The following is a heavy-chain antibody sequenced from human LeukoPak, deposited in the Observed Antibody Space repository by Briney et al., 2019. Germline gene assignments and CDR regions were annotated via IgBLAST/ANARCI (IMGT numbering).Heavy chain of an antibody. CDR2: ICTSGST. Sequence: SETLSLTCTVSGNSFGDYYWSWIRQPAGKGLEWIGRICTSGSTTYNPSLKSRVTMSVDTSKSQFSLNLMSVTAADTAVYYCTRDTGTTGEVKFDPWGQGTLVTVSS. D-gene: IGHD4-17*01. CDR1: GNSFGDYY. CDR3: TRDTGTTGEVKFDP. V-gene: IGHV4-4*07. J-gene: IGHJ5*02.